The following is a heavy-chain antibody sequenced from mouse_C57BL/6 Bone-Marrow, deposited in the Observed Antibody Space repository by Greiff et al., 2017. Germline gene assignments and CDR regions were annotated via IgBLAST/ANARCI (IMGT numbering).Heavy chain of an antibody. Sequence: EVMLVESGGGLVKPGGSLKLSCAASGFTFSSYAMSWVRQTPEKRLEWVATISDGGSYIYYPDNVKGRFTISRDNAKNNLYLQMSHLKSEDTAMYYCARAKLGFDYWGQGTTLTVSS. CDR2: ISDGGSYI. D-gene: IGHD4-1*01. V-gene: IGHV5-4*03. CDR1: GFTFSSYA. J-gene: IGHJ2*01. CDR3: ARAKLGFDY.